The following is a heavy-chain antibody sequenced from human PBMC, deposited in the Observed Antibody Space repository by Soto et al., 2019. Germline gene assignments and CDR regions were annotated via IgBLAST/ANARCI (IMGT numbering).Heavy chain of an antibody. J-gene: IGHJ4*02. Sequence: QVQLQESGPGLVKPSQTLSLTCTVSGGSISSGDYYWSWIRQPPGKGLEWIGYIYYSGSTYYNPSLKSRVTISVDTSKNQFSLKLSSVTAADTAVYYCARDYRVYDYGDYDPFSWGQGTLVTVSS. CDR3: ARDYRVYDYGDYDPFS. CDR2: IYYSGST. CDR1: GGSISSGDYY. D-gene: IGHD4-17*01. V-gene: IGHV4-30-4*01.